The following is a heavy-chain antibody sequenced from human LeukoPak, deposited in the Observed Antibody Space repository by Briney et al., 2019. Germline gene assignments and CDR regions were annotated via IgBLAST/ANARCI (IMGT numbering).Heavy chain of an antibody. CDR1: GFSFSNFW. V-gene: IGHV3-74*01. D-gene: IGHD2/OR15-2a*01. Sequence: GGSLRLSCAASGFSFSNFWMHWVRQVPGKGLVWVSHINSDGSWTSYADSVKGRFTISKDNAKNTVYLQMNSLRAEDTAVYYCVSFYETYWGRGTLVTVSS. J-gene: IGHJ4*02. CDR2: INSDGSWT. CDR3: VSFYETY.